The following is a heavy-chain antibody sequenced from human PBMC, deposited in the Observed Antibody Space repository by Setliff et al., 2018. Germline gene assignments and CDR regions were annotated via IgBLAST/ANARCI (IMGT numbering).Heavy chain of an antibody. CDR1: GGTFTYYY. CDR2: IYYSGST. J-gene: IGHJ6*04. Sequence: SETLSLTCAASGGTFTYYYWTWIRQAPGKGLEWIGYIYYSGSTSYYNPSLKSRVTISVDTSKNQFSLKLSSVTAADTAVYYCARHPDVWGKGTTVTVSS. V-gene: IGHV4-59*08. CDR3: ARHPDV.